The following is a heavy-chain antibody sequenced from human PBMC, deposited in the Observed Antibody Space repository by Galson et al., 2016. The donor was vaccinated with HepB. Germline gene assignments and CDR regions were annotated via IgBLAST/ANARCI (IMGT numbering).Heavy chain of an antibody. D-gene: IGHD3-22*01. CDR3: ARRKFYDSSAYSGAFDS. Sequence: SLRLSCAASGFNFRSYSMNWVRQAPGKGLEWVSSISSSTSFTYYADSVKGRFFISRDNAKNSLSLQMNSLRVEDTAVYYCARRKFYDSSAYSGAFDSWGQGTMVIVSS. CDR2: ISSSTSFT. CDR1: GFNFRSYS. J-gene: IGHJ3*02. V-gene: IGHV3-21*01.